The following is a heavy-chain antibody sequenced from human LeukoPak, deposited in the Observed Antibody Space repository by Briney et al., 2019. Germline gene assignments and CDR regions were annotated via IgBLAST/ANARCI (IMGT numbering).Heavy chain of an antibody. D-gene: IGHD6-13*01. J-gene: IGHJ4*02. CDR3: ARDSSIAAAGTLDY. V-gene: IGHV3-30*04. CDR2: ISYDGSNK. Sequence: PGGSLRLSCAASGFTFSRYALHWVRQAPAHVLQRVAVISYDGSNKYYADSVKGRFTISRDNSKNTLYLQMNSLRAEDTAVYYCARDSSIAAAGTLDYWGQGTLVTVSS. CDR1: GFTFSRYA.